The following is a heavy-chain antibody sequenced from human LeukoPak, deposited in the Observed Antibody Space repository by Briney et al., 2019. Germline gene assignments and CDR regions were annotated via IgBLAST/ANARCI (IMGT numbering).Heavy chain of an antibody. CDR1: GYTFTGYY. Sequence: ASVKVSCKASGYTFTGYYMHWVRQAPGQGLEWMGWINPNSGGTNYAQNFQGRVTMTRDTSISTAYMELSRLRSDDTAVYYCASYYYGSGSYRYYYYMDVWGKGTTVTVSS. CDR2: INPNSGGT. CDR3: ASYYYGSGSYRYYYYMDV. D-gene: IGHD3-10*01. J-gene: IGHJ6*03. V-gene: IGHV1-2*02.